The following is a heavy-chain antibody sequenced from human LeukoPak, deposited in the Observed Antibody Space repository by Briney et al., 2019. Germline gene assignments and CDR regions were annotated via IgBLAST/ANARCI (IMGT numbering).Heavy chain of an antibody. V-gene: IGHV3-74*03. J-gene: IGHJ4*02. CDR3: AIGLYYSGSGSTRFCY. CDR2: TSGDGSST. D-gene: IGHD3-10*01. CDR1: GFTFSSYW. Sequence: GGALRLSCAASGFTFSSYWWHGVRQAPGKGLVWGSRTSGDGSSTTYADSGKGPFTISRDNAKNTLYLQMNSLRDEDTAVYYCAIGLYYSGSGSTRFCYWGQGTLVTVSS.